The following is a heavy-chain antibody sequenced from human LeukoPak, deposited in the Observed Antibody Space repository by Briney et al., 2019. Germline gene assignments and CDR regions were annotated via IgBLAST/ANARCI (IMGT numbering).Heavy chain of an antibody. CDR1: GGSISSDY. CDR2: IYYSGST. D-gene: IGHD2-2*01. J-gene: IGHJ5*02. Sequence: SETLSLTCTVSGGSISSDYCSWIRQPPGKGLEWIGYIYYSGSTNYNPSLKSRVTISVDTSKNQFCLKLSSVTAADTAVYYCARGQVVPASNWFDPWGQGTLVTVSS. V-gene: IGHV4-59*01. CDR3: ARGQVVPASNWFDP.